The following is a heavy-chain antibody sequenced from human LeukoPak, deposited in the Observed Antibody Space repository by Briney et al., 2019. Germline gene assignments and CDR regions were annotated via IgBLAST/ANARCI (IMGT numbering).Heavy chain of an antibody. Sequence: SETLSLTCAVSGGSISSSNWWSWVRQPPGKGLEWIGEIYHSGSTNYNPSLKSRVTISVDKSKNQFSLKLSSVTAADTAVYYCARDIVVVVAARTYYFDYWGQGTLVTVSS. CDR3: ARDIVVVVAARTYYFDY. D-gene: IGHD2-15*01. J-gene: IGHJ4*02. V-gene: IGHV4-4*02. CDR1: GGSISSSNW. CDR2: IYHSGST.